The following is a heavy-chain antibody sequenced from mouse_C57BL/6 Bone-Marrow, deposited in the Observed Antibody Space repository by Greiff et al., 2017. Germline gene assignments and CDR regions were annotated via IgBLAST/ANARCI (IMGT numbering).Heavy chain of an antibody. D-gene: IGHD1-1*01. Sequence: EVQLQESVAELVRPGASVKLSCTASGFNIKNTYMHWVKQRPEQGLEWIGRIDPANGDTKYAPKFQGKATITADTSSNTAYLQLSSLTSEDTAVYYGASDDAYYGECGGRGTTLTVTA. CDR2: IDPANGDT. V-gene: IGHV14-3*01. J-gene: IGHJ2*01. CDR1: GFNIKNTY. CDR3: ASDDAYYGEC.